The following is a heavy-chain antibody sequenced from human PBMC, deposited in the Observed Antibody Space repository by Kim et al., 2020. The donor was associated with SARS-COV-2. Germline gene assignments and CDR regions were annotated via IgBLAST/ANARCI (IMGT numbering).Heavy chain of an antibody. CDR2: GGT. J-gene: IGHJ4*02. D-gene: IGHD2-21*02. V-gene: IGHV1-2*02. Sequence: GGTNFAQKFQGRVTMTRDASITTAYMELSRLTSDDTAVYYCARQVVTLDSWGQGTLVTVSS. CDR3: ARQVVTLDS.